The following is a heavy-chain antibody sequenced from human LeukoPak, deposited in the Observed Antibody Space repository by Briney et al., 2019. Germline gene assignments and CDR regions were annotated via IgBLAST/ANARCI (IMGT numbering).Heavy chain of an antibody. CDR3: AKDGRAATYYFDY. Sequence: GGSLRLSCAASGFTFSSYGMHWVRQAPGKGLEWVAFIRYDGSNKYYADSVKGRFTISRDNSKNTLYLQMNSLGAEDTAVYYCAKDGRAATYYFDYWGQGTLVTVSS. V-gene: IGHV3-30*02. CDR2: IRYDGSNK. J-gene: IGHJ4*02. CDR1: GFTFSSYG. D-gene: IGHD2-15*01.